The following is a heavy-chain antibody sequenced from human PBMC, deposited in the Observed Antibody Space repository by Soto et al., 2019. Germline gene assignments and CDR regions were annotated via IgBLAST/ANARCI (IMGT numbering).Heavy chain of an antibody. CDR3: ARWNYAMDV. V-gene: IGHV3-7*05. CDR1: GFTFSTYL. J-gene: IGHJ6*02. CDR2: IKADGSEK. Sequence: GGSLILSCAASGFTFSTYLMTWVRQGPGKGLEWVANIKADGSEKYYVDSVKGRFTISRDNAKKSLFLQMNSLRAEDTAVYYCARWNYAMDVWGQGTTVTVSS.